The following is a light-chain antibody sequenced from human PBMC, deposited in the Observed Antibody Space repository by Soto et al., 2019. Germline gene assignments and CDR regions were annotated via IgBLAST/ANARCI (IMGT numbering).Light chain of an antibody. CDR2: DAS. CDR1: QSVSTR. CDR3: QQLNSYPLT. Sequence: DIQMTQSPSSLSASVGDRVTIICRASQSVSTRLAWYQQKPGKAPKVLIYDASSWAGGVPSRFTGSGSGTEFTLTISSLQPEDFATYYCQQLNSYPLTFGGGTKVDIK. V-gene: IGKV1-5*02. J-gene: IGKJ4*01.